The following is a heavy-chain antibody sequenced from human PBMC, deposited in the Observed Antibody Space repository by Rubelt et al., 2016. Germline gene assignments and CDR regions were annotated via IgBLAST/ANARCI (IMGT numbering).Heavy chain of an antibody. CDR1: GYTFTSYY. D-gene: IGHD6-19*01. CDR3: ASGGGGWYAY. CDR2: IIPIFGTA. V-gene: IGHV1-69*01. J-gene: IGHJ4*02. Sequence: QVQLVQSGAEVKKPGASVKVSCRASGYTFTSYYMHWVRQAPGQGLEWMGGIIPIFGTAKYAQNCPGRATSTADESRRTAYMGLSSLRSEDTAVYYCASGGGGWYAYWGQGTLVTVSS.